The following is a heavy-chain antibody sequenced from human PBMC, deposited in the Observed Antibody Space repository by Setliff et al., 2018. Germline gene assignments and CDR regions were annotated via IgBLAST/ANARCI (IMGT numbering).Heavy chain of an antibody. D-gene: IGHD2-15*01. Sequence: LRLSCAASGFTVSSNYMSWVRQAPGKGLEWVSVIYSDGSTYYADSVKGRFTISRDNSKNTLYLQMNSLRAEDTAVYYCARTCSGSGCYAGLESWGQGTPVTVSS. V-gene: IGHV3-53*01. J-gene: IGHJ4*02. CDR2: IYSDGST. CDR3: ARTCSGSGCYAGLES. CDR1: GFTVSSNY.